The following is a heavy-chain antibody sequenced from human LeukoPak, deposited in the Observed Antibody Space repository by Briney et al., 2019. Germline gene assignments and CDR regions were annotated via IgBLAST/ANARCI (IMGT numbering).Heavy chain of an antibody. V-gene: IGHV3-33*01. CDR3: ARAYFSDITDFPYIGY. D-gene: IGHD3-22*01. J-gene: IGHJ4*02. Sequence: PGGSRRLSCAASGFTFSTYGMHWVRQAPGKGLEWVAVIRYDGNNKFYVDSVRGRFTTCRDNSENTLYLQMSSLRAEDTAVYYCARAYFSDITDFPYIGYWGQAVLVTVSS. CDR2: IRYDGNNK. CDR1: GFTFSTYG.